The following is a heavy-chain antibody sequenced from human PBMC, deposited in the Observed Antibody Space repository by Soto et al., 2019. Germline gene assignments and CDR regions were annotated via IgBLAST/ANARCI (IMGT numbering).Heavy chain of an antibody. D-gene: IGHD2-21*01. CDR1: GFIFNDYH. Sequence: PGGSLRLSCAASGFIFNDYHMSWIRQEPGKGLEWVAYISNSGNNVYYADSVKGRFTISRDNADKSLYLQMNSLRADDTAVYSCVAALSYGGPYFDHWGQGTLVTVSS. CDR3: VAALSYGGPYFDH. J-gene: IGHJ4*02. CDR2: ISNSGNNV. V-gene: IGHV3-11*01.